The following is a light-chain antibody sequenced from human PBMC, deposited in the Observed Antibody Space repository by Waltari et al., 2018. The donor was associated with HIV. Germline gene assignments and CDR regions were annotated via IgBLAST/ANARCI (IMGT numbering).Light chain of an antibody. CDR3: FSYAGNNFLL. V-gene: IGLV2-8*01. Sequence: QSVLTQPPSASGSPGQSVTISCAGTSSDLGLYNFVSWYQHHPGNAPTLMISDVSRRPPGVPDRFSGSKSGTTASLTVSGLQADDEATYYCFSYAGNNFLLFGGGTKLTVL. CDR1: SSDLGLYNF. J-gene: IGLJ2*01. CDR2: DVS.